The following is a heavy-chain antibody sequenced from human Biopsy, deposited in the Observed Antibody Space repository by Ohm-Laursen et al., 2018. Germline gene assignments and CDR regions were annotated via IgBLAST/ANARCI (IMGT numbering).Heavy chain of an antibody. D-gene: IGHD3-3*01. J-gene: IGHJ5*02. V-gene: IGHV3-33*01. Sequence: SLRLSCAASGFTFSVYAMHWVRQAPGKGLEWVAIIWYDGSSEYYADSVKGRFTISRDIPRNTLYLQMNSLRAEDTAVYYCARGPGKLWSGYYTWGQGSLVSVSS. CDR2: IWYDGSSE. CDR1: GFTFSVYA. CDR3: ARGPGKLWSGYYT.